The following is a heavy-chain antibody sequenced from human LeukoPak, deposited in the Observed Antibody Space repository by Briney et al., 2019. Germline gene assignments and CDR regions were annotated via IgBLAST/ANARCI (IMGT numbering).Heavy chain of an antibody. CDR2: IIPIFGTA. D-gene: IGHD2-15*01. J-gene: IGHJ4*02. CDR1: GGTFSSYA. CDR3: ARALGYCSGGSCYSLDY. V-gene: IGHV1-69*06. Sequence: SVKVSCKASGGTFSSYAISWVRQAPGQGLEWMGGIIPIFGTANYAQKSQGRVTITADKSTSTAYMELSSLRSEDTAVYYCARALGYCSGGSCYSLDYWGQGTLVTVSS.